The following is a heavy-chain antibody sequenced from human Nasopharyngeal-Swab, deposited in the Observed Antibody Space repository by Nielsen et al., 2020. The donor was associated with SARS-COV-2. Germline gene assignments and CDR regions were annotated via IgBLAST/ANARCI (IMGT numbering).Heavy chain of an antibody. V-gene: IGHV3-66*01. D-gene: IGHD3-22*01. Sequence: GESLKISCAASGFTVSSHYMTWVRQAPGKGLEWVSVIHSGGSAYYADSVKGRFTISRDNSKHTLYLQMNSLRAEDTAVYYCARVPAGGYDSSGGYWGQGTLVAVSS. J-gene: IGHJ4*02. CDR1: GFTVSSHY. CDR3: ARVPAGGYDSSGGY. CDR2: IHSGGSA.